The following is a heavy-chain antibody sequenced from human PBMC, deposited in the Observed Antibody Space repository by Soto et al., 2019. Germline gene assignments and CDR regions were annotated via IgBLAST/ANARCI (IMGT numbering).Heavy chain of an antibody. CDR1: GYTFTSYA. V-gene: IGHV1-3*01. J-gene: IGHJ4*02. CDR3: ARGSELWFGELPGPY. D-gene: IGHD3-10*01. Sequence: ASVKVSCKASGYTFTSYAMHWVRQAPGQRLEWMGWINAGNGNTKYSQKFQGRVTITRDTSASTAYMELSSLRSEDTAVYYCARGSELWFGELPGPYWGQGTLVTVSS. CDR2: INAGNGNT.